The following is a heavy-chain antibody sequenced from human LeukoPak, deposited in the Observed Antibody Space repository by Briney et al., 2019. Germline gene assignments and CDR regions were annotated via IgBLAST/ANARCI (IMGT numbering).Heavy chain of an antibody. J-gene: IGHJ4*02. Sequence: GGSLRLSCAASGFTFNAYSKNWVRQAPGKGLEWVSYISTSSDSIYYADSVKGRFTISRDNAKNSLFLQMSSLRAEDTAVYYCARDLYEVTEPLVDYWGQGTLVTVSS. V-gene: IGHV3-48*04. CDR1: GFTFNAYS. CDR2: ISTSSDSI. D-gene: IGHD2-21*02. CDR3: ARDLYEVTEPLVDY.